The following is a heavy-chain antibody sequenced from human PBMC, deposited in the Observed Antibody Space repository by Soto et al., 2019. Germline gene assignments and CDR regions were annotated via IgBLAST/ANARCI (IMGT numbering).Heavy chain of an antibody. CDR3: ARSPYYYDSGGAFDI. J-gene: IGHJ3*02. V-gene: IGHV3-66*01. Sequence: EVQLVESGGGLVQPGGSLRLSCAASGFTVSSNYMSWVRQAPGKGLEWVSIIYSGSSTYYADSVKDRFTISRDNSXSTMYLQMNSLRAEDTAVYYCARSPYYYDSGGAFDIWGQGTMVTVSS. CDR2: IYSGSST. D-gene: IGHD3-22*01. CDR1: GFTVSSNY.